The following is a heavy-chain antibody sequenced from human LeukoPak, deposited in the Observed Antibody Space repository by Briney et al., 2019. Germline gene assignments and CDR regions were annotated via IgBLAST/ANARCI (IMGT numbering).Heavy chain of an antibody. J-gene: IGHJ4*02. Sequence: SGTPSLTCTVSGGSISSYYWSWIRQPPGKGLEWIGYIYYSGSTNYNPSLKSRVTISVDTSKNQFSLKLSSVTAADTAVYYCARMTTVTDYFFDYWGQGTLVTVSS. D-gene: IGHD4-17*01. CDR1: GGSISSYY. CDR3: ARMTTVTDYFFDY. V-gene: IGHV4-59*01. CDR2: IYYSGST.